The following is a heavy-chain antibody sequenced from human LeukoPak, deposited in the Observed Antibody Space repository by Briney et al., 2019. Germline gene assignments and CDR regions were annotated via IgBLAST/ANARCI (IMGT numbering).Heavy chain of an antibody. CDR1: GFTFSSYA. J-gene: IGHJ3*02. V-gene: IGHV3-23*01. Sequence: GGSLRLSCAASGFTFSSYAMSWVRQAPGKGLEWVSAISGSGGSTYYADSVKGRFTISRDNSKNTLYLQMNSLRAEDTAVYYCARDFSDSSGYALGGAFDIWGQGTMVTVSS. CDR2: ISGSGGST. CDR3: ARDFSDSSGYALGGAFDI. D-gene: IGHD3-22*01.